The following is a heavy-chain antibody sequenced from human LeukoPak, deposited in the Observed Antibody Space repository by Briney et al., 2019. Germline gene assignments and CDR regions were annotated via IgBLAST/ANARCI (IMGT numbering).Heavy chain of an antibody. J-gene: IGHJ5*02. CDR2: IHRSGIT. V-gene: IGHV4-4*02. CDR3: ARRPESTVGPQGFDP. D-gene: IGHD1-26*01. Sequence: PSETLSLTCAVSGDSISSNFWWSWVRQPPGKGLEWIGEIHRSGITHYNPSLKSRVSVSADKSKNQFSLRLSSVTAADTAVYYCARRPESTVGPQGFDPWGQGTRVTVSS. CDR1: GDSISSNFW.